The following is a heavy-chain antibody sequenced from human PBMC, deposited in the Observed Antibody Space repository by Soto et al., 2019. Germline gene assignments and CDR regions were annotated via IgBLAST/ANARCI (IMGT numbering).Heavy chain of an antibody. CDR3: ARERSVDRKYVDY. D-gene: IGHD2-15*01. CDR1: GYTFSSCC. J-gene: IGHJ4*02. CDR2: INPSGGSA. Sequence: ASVKVSCKASGYTFSSCCMHWVRQAPGQGLEWMGVINPSGGSATYAQQFQGRVTMTRDTSTSTVYMELSSLRSEDTAVYYCARERSVDRKYVDYWGQGTLVTVSS. V-gene: IGHV1-46*01.